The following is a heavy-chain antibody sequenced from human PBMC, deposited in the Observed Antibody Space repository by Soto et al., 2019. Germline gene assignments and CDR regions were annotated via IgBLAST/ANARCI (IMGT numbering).Heavy chain of an antibody. CDR3: ARMRGMLLGSFDV. J-gene: IGHJ3*01. CDR2: ILPVYDTT. D-gene: IGHD2-8*01. V-gene: IGHV1-69*06. CDR1: GGSCRNNA. Sequence: QEKLVQTGAEVKTPGASVKVSCKISGGSCRNNAFSWVRQAPGQVLERMGQILPVYDTTKYARKFEGRVTITADKSTTTIHLALETMRSAETAVYYCARMRGMLLGSFDVWGQGPTVSVSS.